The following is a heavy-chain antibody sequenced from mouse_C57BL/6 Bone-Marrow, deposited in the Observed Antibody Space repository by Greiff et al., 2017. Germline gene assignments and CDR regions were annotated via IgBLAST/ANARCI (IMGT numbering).Heavy chain of an antibody. CDR2: IYPRSGNT. Sequence: VQLQQSGAELARPGASVKLSCKASGYTFTSYGISWVKQRTGQGLEWIGEIYPRSGNTYYNEKFKGKATLTAAQSSSTAYMELRSLTSEDSAVYFCAKLDDGYYYFDYWGQGTTLPVSS. V-gene: IGHV1-81*01. D-gene: IGHD2-3*01. J-gene: IGHJ2*01. CDR3: AKLDDGYYYFDY. CDR1: GYTFTSYG.